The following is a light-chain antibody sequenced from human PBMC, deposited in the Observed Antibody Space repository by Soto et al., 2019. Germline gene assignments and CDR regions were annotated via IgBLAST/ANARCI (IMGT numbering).Light chain of an antibody. CDR2: EVS. CDR3: SSYTSNKTYV. Sequence: QSVLTQPASVSGSPAQSITISCTGTSSDVGGYNYVSWYQQHPGKAPKVMIYEVSNRPSGVSNRFSGSKTGNTASLTISGLQAADEADYYCSSYTSNKTYVFGTGTKLTVL. J-gene: IGLJ1*01. CDR1: SSDVGGYNY. V-gene: IGLV2-14*01.